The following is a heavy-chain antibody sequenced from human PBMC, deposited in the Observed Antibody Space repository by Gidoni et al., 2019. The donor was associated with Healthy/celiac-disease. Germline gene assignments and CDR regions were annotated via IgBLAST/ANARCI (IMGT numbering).Heavy chain of an antibody. CDR1: GGSISSSSYY. CDR2: IYYSGST. V-gene: IGHV4-39*01. Sequence: QLQLQESGPGLVKPSETLSLTCTVSGGSISSSSYYWGWIRQPPGKGLEWIGSIYYSGSTYYNPSLKSRVTISVDTSKNQFSLKLSSVTAADTAVYYCARHVVVVPAALNWFDPWGQGTLVTVSS. J-gene: IGHJ5*02. D-gene: IGHD2-2*01. CDR3: ARHVVVVPAALNWFDP.